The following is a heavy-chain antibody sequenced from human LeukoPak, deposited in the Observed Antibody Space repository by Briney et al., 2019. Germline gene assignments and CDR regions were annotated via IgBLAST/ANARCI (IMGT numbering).Heavy chain of an antibody. Sequence: PGGSLRLSCAASGFTVSSNYLTWVCQAPGKGMVWVSVIYSGGSTYYADSVKGRFTISRDNSKNTLYLQMNSLRVEDTAVYYCARGAPGYSSGWGVFDYWGQGTLVTVSS. V-gene: IGHV3-53*01. CDR2: IYSGGST. CDR3: ARGAPGYSSGWGVFDY. D-gene: IGHD6-19*01. CDR1: GFTVSSNY. J-gene: IGHJ4*02.